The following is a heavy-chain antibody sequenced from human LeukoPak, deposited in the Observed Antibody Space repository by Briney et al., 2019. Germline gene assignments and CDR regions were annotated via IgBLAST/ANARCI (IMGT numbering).Heavy chain of an antibody. J-gene: IGHJ5*02. D-gene: IGHD6-13*01. V-gene: IGHV4-38-2*02. CDR3: ARDGYSSSWINWFDP. Sequence: SETLSLTCTVSGYSISSGYYWGWIRQPPGKGLEWIGSIYHSGSPYYNPSLKSRVTISVDTSKNQFSLKLSSVTAADTAVYYCARDGYSSSWINWFDPWGQGTLVTVSS. CDR1: GYSISSGYY. CDR2: IYHSGSP.